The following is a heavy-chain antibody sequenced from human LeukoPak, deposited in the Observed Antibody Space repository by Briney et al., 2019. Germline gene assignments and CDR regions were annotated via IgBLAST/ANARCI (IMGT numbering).Heavy chain of an antibody. CDR2: IYYSGTT. CDR1: GGSISSGDYY. CDR3: ARDLFSYTTLRYFDY. J-gene: IGHJ4*02. V-gene: IGHV4-30-4*01. Sequence: SQTLSLTCTVSGGSISSGDYYWSWIRQPPGKGLDWIGYIYYSGTTYYNPSLKSLVTISIDTSKNQFSQKQSSVTAADTAVYYCARDLFSYTTLRYFDYWGQGALVTVSS. D-gene: IGHD2-15*01.